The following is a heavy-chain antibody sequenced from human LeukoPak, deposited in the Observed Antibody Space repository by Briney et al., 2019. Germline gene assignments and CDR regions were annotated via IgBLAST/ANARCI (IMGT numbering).Heavy chain of an antibody. CDR3: ARDQWLLRGGDHDAFDI. D-gene: IGHD6-19*01. J-gene: IGHJ3*02. CDR2: IFHSGTT. V-gene: IGHV4-4*02. CDR1: GGSISTTHW. Sequence: SETLSLTCAVSGGSISTTHWWSWVRQPPGKGLEWIGEIFHSGTTNYNPSLESRVTISINKSKNQFSLKLSSVTAADTAVYYCARDQWLLRGGDHDAFDIWGRGTMVTVSS.